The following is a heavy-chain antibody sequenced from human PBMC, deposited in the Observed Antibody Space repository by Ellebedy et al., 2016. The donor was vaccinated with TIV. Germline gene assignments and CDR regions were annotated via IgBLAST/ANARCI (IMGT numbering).Heavy chain of an antibody. Sequence: GGSLRLSCVASGFTFSSNYMFWVRQAPGKGLEWVALQHSTDIPYYSDSVRGRFTVSRDDSQNKLFLQMNNLRGYDTAVYYCARTDCSGRSCYSFFNHWGQGTLVTVSS. D-gene: IGHD2-8*02. CDR3: ARTDCSGRSCYSFFNH. CDR1: GFTFSSNY. J-gene: IGHJ1*01. CDR2: QHSTDIP. V-gene: IGHV3-53*01.